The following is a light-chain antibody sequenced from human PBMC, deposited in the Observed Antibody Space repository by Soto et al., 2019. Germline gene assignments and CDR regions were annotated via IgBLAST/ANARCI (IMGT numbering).Light chain of an antibody. Sequence: QSALSQPVSVSGSLGQSITISCTGTSSDVGGYNYVSWYQQHPGKVPKLMIFEVNNRPSGVSNRFSGSKSANTASLTISGLQADDEADYYCSSFPSSSTQVFGGGTKVTVL. CDR1: SSDVGGYNY. CDR2: EVN. J-gene: IGLJ3*02. CDR3: SSFPSSSTQV. V-gene: IGLV2-14*01.